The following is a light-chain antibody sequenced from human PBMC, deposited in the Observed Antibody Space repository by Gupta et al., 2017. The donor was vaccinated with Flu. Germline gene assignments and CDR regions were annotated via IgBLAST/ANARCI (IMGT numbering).Light chain of an antibody. Sequence: EIVLTQSPGTLSLSPGERATLSCRASQSVTSSYLAWYQQKPGQAPRLLIYDAPSRATGIPDRFSGSGSGTDFTLTISRREPEDFAVYYCQHYGGSPLYTFGQGTKLEIK. CDR1: QSVTSSY. CDR3: QHYGGSPLYT. CDR2: DAP. J-gene: IGKJ2*01. V-gene: IGKV3-20*01.